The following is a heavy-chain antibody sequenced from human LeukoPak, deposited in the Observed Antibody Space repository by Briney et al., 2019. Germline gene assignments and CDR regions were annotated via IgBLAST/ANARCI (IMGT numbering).Heavy chain of an antibody. V-gene: IGHV3-23*01. CDR1: GIAFSSHA. CDR3: AKDLQSGLHLSGYTYDIDV. D-gene: IGHD3-9*01. J-gene: IGHJ6*03. Sequence: GRSLRLSCAASGIAFSSHAMTWVRQAPGKGLEWVSGITGNSGSTYYAESVKGRFTISRDNSKNTLYLQMNSLRAEDTAVYYCAKDLQSGLHLSGYTYDIDVWGKGTTVTVSS. CDR2: ITGNSGST.